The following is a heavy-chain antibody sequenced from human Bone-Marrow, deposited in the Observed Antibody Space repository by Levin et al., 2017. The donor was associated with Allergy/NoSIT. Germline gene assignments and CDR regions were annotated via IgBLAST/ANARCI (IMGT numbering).Heavy chain of an antibody. V-gene: IGHV3-11*01. CDR3: ARDLDYSQEPTPSPY. D-gene: IGHD4-11*01. Sequence: NPGGSLRLSCAASGFTFSDYYMSWIRQAPGKGLEWVSYISSSGSTIYYADSVKGRFTISRDNAKNSLYLQMNSLRAEDTAVYYCARDLDYSQEPTPSPYWGQGTLVTVSS. CDR1: GFTFSDYY. J-gene: IGHJ4*02. CDR2: ISSSGSTI.